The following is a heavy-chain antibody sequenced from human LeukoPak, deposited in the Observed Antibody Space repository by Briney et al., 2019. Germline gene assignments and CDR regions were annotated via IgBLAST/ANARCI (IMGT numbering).Heavy chain of an antibody. D-gene: IGHD3-22*01. Sequence: ASVKVSCKASGYTFTMNGISWVRQAPGQGLEWMGWISAYNGNTNHAQKLQGRVTMTTDTSTSTAYMELRSLRSDDTAVYYCARNTYYYDSSGYLLGYWGQGTLVTVSS. CDR1: GYTFTMNG. J-gene: IGHJ4*02. CDR2: ISAYNGNT. V-gene: IGHV1-18*01. CDR3: ARNTYYYDSSGYLLGY.